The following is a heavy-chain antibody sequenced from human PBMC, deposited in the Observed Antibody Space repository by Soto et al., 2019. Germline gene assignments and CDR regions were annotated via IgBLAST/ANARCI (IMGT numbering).Heavy chain of an antibody. J-gene: IGHJ4*02. D-gene: IGHD6-19*01. CDR1: GGSISSGGYY. Sequence: SETLSLTCTVSGGSISSGGYYWSWIRQHPGKGMEWIGYIYYSGSTYYNPSLKSRVTISVDTSKNQFSLKLSSVTAADTAVYYCARGEVAGTDYWGQGTLVTVSS. CDR2: IYYSGST. V-gene: IGHV4-31*03. CDR3: ARGEVAGTDY.